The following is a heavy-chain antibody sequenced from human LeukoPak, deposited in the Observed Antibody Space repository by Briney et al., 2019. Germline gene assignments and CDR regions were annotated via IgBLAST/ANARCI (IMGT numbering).Heavy chain of an antibody. D-gene: IGHD3-10*01. CDR2: IYHSGST. J-gene: IGHJ4*02. CDR3: ARIARGSGSYLDY. Sequence: SETLSLTCTVSGYSISSGYYWGWIRQPPGKGLEWIGSIYHSGSTYYNPSLKSRVTISVDTSKNQFSLKLSSVTAADTAVYYCARIARGSGSYLDYWGQGTLVTVSS. V-gene: IGHV4-38-2*02. CDR1: GYSISSGYY.